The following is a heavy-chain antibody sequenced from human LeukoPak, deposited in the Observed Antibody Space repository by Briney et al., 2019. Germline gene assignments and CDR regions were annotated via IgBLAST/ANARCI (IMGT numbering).Heavy chain of an antibody. D-gene: IGHD1-26*01. CDR1: GYTFTDYY. V-gene: IGHV1-69-2*01. CDR2: VDPEDGET. CDR3: ATTWELLRNWFDP. J-gene: IGHJ5*02. Sequence: GASVKVSCKVSGYTFTDYYMHWVQQAPGKGLEWMGLVDPEDGETIYAEKFQGRVTITADTSTDTAYMELSSLRSEDTAVYYCATTWELLRNWFDPWGQGALVTVSS.